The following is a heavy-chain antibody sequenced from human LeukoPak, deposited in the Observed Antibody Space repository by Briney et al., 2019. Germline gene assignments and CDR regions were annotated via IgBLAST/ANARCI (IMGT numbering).Heavy chain of an antibody. J-gene: IGHJ4*02. CDR1: GYTFTSYY. CDR2: ISPSDGGT. Sequence: ASVKVSCKASGYTFTSYYMHWVRQAPGQGLEWMGMISPSDGGTNYAQNFQGRVTMTRDTSTSTVYMELSSLRSGDTTVYYCAREIPGGNFDYWGQGTLVTVSS. CDR3: AREIPGGNFDY. V-gene: IGHV1-46*01. D-gene: IGHD2-21*01.